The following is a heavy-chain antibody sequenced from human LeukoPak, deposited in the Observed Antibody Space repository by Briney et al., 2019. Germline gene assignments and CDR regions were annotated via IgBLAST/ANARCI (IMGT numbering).Heavy chain of an antibody. D-gene: IGHD6-13*01. CDR3: ARYLKAAAYYFDY. Sequence: SETLSLTCAVYGGSFSGYYWSWIRQPPGKGLEWIGEINHSGSTNYNPSLKSRVTISVDTSKNQFSLKLSSVTAADTAVYYCARYLKAAAYYFDYWGQGTLVTVSS. CDR2: INHSGST. V-gene: IGHV4-34*01. CDR1: GGSFSGYY. J-gene: IGHJ4*02.